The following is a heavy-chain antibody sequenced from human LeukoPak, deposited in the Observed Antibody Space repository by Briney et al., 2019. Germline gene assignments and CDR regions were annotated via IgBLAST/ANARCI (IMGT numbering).Heavy chain of an antibody. CDR2: ISSSSSYI. V-gene: IGHV3-21*01. Sequence: GGSLRLSCAASGFTFSSYSMNWARQAPGKGLEWVSSISSSSSYIYYADSVKGRFTISRDNAKNSLYLQMNSLRAEDTAVYYCARAFGGTTLDYWGQGTLVTVSS. J-gene: IGHJ4*02. CDR1: GFTFSSYS. D-gene: IGHD3-16*01. CDR3: ARAFGGTTLDY.